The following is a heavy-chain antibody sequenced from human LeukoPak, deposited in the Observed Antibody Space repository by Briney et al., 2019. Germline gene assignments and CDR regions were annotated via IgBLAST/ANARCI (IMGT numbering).Heavy chain of an antibody. CDR1: GFTFSSYA. Sequence: GGSLRLPCAASGFTFSSYALSWVRQAPGKGLEWVSTISGSGGNTHYADSVKGRFTISRDNSKNTLYLQMNSLRVEDTAVYYCAKDDGLSGYGIDYWGQGTLVTVSS. CDR2: ISGSGGNT. CDR3: AKDDGLSGYGIDY. D-gene: IGHD5-12*01. J-gene: IGHJ4*02. V-gene: IGHV3-23*01.